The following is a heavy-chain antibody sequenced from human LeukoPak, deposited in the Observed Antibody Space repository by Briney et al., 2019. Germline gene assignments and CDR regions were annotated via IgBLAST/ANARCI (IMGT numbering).Heavy chain of an antibody. V-gene: IGHV3-30*18. Sequence: GGSLRLSCAASGFTFSSYGMHWVRQAPGKGLEWVAVISYDGSNKYYADSVKGRFTISRDNSKNTLYLQMNSLRAEDTAVYYCAKVGVSTTYYYGSGSYVAEYYFDYWGQGTLVTVSS. CDR3: AKVGVSTTYYYGSGSYVAEYYFDY. CDR2: ISYDGSNK. D-gene: IGHD3-10*01. CDR1: GFTFSSYG. J-gene: IGHJ4*02.